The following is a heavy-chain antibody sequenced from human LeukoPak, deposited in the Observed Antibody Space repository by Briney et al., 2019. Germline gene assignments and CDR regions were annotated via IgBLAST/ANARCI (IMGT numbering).Heavy chain of an antibody. V-gene: IGHV1-69*01. J-gene: IGHJ5*02. CDR2: IIPIFGTA. D-gene: IGHD2-15*01. CDR3: ARAVDATGVSWFDP. CDR1: GGTFTSYA. Sequence: VKFSCKASGGTFTSYASSGVRQAPGQGLEWVGGIIPIFGTANNAQKFQGRVTITADESTSTAYMELSSLRSEDTAVYYCARAVDATGVSWFDPWGQGTLVTVSS.